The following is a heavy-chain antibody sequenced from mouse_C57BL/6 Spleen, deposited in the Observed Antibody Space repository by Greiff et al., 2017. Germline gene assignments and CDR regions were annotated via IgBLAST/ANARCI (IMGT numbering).Heavy chain of an antibody. J-gene: IGHJ4*01. CDR3: AREGGPHYYAMDY. Sequence: VQLQQSGAELVRPGASVKLSCKASGYTFTDYYINWVKQRPGQGLEWIARIYPGSGNTYYNEKFKGKATLTAEKSSSTAYMQLSSLTSEDSAVYFCAREGGPHYYAMDYWGQGTSVTVSS. CDR2: IYPGSGNT. D-gene: IGHD1-1*02. CDR1: GYTFTDYY. V-gene: IGHV1-76*01.